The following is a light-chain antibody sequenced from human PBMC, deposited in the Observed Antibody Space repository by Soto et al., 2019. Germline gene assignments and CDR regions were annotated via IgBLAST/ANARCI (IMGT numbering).Light chain of an antibody. CDR1: SSNIGSNT. CDR2: SNN. CDR3: AAWDDSLNGPV. V-gene: IGLV1-44*01. J-gene: IGLJ3*02. Sequence: QAVVTQPPSASGTPGQRVTISCSGSSSNIGSNTVNWYQQLPGTAPKLLIYSNNQRPSGVPDRFSGSKSGTSASLAISGLQSEDEADYYCAAWDDSLNGPVFGGGTKLTRP.